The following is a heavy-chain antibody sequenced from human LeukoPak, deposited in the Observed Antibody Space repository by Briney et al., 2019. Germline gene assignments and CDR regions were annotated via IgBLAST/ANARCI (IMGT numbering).Heavy chain of an antibody. Sequence: SETLSLTCAVSGYSIRSGYYWGWIRQPPGKGLEGIGSIYHSGSTYYNPSLKSRVTISADTSKNPFSLNLSSVTAADTAVYYCARSITMFGVVWDAFAIWGQGTMVTASS. CDR3: ARSITMFGVVWDAFAI. J-gene: IGHJ3*02. CDR1: GYSIRSGYY. D-gene: IGHD3-3*01. V-gene: IGHV4-38-2*01. CDR2: IYHSGST.